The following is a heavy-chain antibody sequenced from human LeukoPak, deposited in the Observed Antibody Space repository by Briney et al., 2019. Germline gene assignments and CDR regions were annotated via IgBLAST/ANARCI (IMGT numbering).Heavy chain of an antibody. V-gene: IGHV3-30*02. D-gene: IGHD3-10*01. CDR3: AKDFGDRGRYFDY. CDR2: IRYDGSNK. Sequence: PGGSLRLSCAASGFTFSSYGMHWVRQAPGKGLEWVAFIRYDGSNKYYADSVKGRFTISRDNSKNTLYLQMNSLRAEDTAVYYCAKDFGDRGRYFDYWGQGTLVTVSS. J-gene: IGHJ4*02. CDR1: GFTFSSYG.